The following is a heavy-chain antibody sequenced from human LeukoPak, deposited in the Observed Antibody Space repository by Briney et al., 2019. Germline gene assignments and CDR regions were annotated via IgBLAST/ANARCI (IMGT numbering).Heavy chain of an antibody. CDR3: ARPPRDLVSAAPFPF. CDR2: VFPHSGDT. CDR1: GYTFTDYY. Sequence: GASVKVSCKASGYTFTDYYIHWVRQAPGEGLEWVGWVFPHSGDTCYAQRFHGRVAMTTDTSINTAYMEVYRLKSDDTGVYFCARPPRDLVSAAPFPFWGQGTLVTVSS. D-gene: IGHD5/OR15-5a*01. V-gene: IGHV1-2*02. J-gene: IGHJ1*01.